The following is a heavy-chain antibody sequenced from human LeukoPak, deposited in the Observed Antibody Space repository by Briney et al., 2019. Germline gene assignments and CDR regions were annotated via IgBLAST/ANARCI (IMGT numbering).Heavy chain of an antibody. CDR2: LYYSGSA. J-gene: IGHJ6*02. CDR3: ARGNYLFGVDV. V-gene: IGHV4-59*01. CDR1: GGSISSYY. D-gene: IGHD1-1*01. Sequence: SETLSLTCTDSGGSISSYYWSWIRQPPGKGLEWIGYLYYSGSANYNPSLESRVTISVDTSKNQFSLRLSSVTAADTAVYYCARGNYLFGVDVWGQGTTVTVSS.